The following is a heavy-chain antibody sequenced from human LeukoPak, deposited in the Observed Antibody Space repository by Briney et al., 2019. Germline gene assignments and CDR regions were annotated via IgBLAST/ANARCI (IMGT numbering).Heavy chain of an antibody. J-gene: IGHJ3*02. V-gene: IGHV1-69*13. CDR2: IIPIFGTA. CDR3: ARVGHPIYYDSSAAASFDI. CDR1: GGTFSSYA. D-gene: IGHD3-22*01. Sequence: GASVKVSCKASGGTFSSYAISWVRQAPGQGLEWMGGIIPIFGTANYAQKFQGRVTITADESTSTAYMELSSLRSEDTAVYYCARVGHPIYYDSSAAASFDIWGQGTMVTVSS.